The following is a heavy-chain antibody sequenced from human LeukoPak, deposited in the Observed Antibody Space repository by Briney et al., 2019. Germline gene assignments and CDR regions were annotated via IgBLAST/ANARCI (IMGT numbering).Heavy chain of an antibody. CDR1: GFTFSSYW. D-gene: IGHD5-18*01. J-gene: IGHJ4*02. CDR3: ARVFGYSYGYDYFDY. CDR2: IKQDGSEK. Sequence: GGSLRLSCAASGFTFSSYWMSWVRQAPGKGLEWVANIKQDGSEKYYVDSVKGRFTISRDNAKNSLYLQMNSLRAEDTAVYYCARVFGYSYGYDYFDYWGQGTLVTVSP. V-gene: IGHV3-7*01.